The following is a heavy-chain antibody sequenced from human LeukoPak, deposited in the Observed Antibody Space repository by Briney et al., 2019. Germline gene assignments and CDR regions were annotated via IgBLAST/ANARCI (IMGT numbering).Heavy chain of an antibody. Sequence: KSSETLSLTCTVSGGSISSYYWSWIRQPPGKGLEWIGYIYYSGSTNYNPSLKSRVTISVDTSKNQFSLKLSSVTAADTAVYYCARARHYYDSSGYYGEYYFDYWGQGTLVTVSS. J-gene: IGHJ4*02. CDR3: ARARHYYDSSGYYGEYYFDY. D-gene: IGHD3-22*01. V-gene: IGHV4-59*01. CDR2: IYYSGST. CDR1: GGSISSYY.